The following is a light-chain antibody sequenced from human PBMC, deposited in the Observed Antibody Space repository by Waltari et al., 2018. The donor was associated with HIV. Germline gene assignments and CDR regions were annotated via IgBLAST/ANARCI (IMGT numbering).Light chain of an antibody. V-gene: IGLV1-44*01. J-gene: IGLJ1*01. CDR2: GSS. CDR1: FSNIGSNT. CDR3: AVWDDSLSEYV. Sequence: QSVLTQPPSASGAPGQRVTISCSGSFSNIGSNTVNWYQQLPGPAPRLLFYGSSQRPSGVPDRFSGSRSDTSASLDISGLHSEDEGDYYCAVWDDSLSEYVFATGTKVFVL.